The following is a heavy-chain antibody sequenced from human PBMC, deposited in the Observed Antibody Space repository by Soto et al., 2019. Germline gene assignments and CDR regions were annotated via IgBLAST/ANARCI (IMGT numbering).Heavy chain of an antibody. CDR3: ARDASSGWTQH. Sequence: GASVKVSCKASGYTFTSYGISCVRQAPGQGLEWMGWISAYNGSTSYAQKFQGRVTMTRDTSTSTVYMELSSLRSEDTAVYYCARDASSGWTQHWGQGTLVTVSS. CDR1: GYTFTSYG. CDR2: ISAYNGST. J-gene: IGHJ4*02. V-gene: IGHV1-18*01. D-gene: IGHD6-19*01.